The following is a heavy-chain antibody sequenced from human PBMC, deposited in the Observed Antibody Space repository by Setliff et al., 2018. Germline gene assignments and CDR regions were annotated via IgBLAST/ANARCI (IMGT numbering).Heavy chain of an antibody. CDR2: IIPIFGTA. V-gene: IGHV1-69*05. D-gene: IGHD1-26*01. Sequence: SVKVSCKASGYTFTSYAISWVRQAPGQGLEWMGGIIPIFGTANYAQKFQGRVTITTDESTSTAYMELSSLRSEDTAVYYCARDQSRGGSYSLYYFDYWGQGTLVTVSS. J-gene: IGHJ4*02. CDR1: GYTFTSYA. CDR3: ARDQSRGGSYSLYYFDY.